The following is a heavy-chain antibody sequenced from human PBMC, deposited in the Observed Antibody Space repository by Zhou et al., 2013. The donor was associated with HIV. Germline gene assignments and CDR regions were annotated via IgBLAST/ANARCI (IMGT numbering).Heavy chain of an antibody. CDR1: GGSLSSHG. V-gene: IGHV1-69*14. J-gene: IGHJ4*02. D-gene: IGHD5-12*01. CDR3: ARDHEYSGLH. CDR2: IIPRFATT. Sequence: QGQLVQSGAEVKKPGSSVKVSCRASGGSLSSHGITWVRQAPGEGLEWMGGIIPRFATTKYSQKFQGRVTITADKFTNTVYMQLTNLRSEDTAVYYCARDHEYSGLHWGQGTLVSVSS.